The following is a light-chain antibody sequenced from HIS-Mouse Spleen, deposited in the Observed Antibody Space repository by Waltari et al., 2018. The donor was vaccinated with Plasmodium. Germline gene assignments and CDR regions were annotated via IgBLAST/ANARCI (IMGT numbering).Light chain of an antibody. Sequence: SYELTQPPSVSVSPGQPARITCSGDALPKHYAYWYQQKPGQAPVQVIYKDSERPSGIPERFSGSSSGTTVTLTISGVQAEDEADYYCQSADSSGTYYVFGTGTKVTVL. CDR3: QSADSSGTYYV. CDR2: KDS. CDR1: ALPKHY. V-gene: IGLV3-25*03. J-gene: IGLJ1*01.